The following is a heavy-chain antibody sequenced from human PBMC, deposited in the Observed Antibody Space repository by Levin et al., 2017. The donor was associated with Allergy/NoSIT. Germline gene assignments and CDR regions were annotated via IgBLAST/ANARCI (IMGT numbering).Heavy chain of an antibody. CDR3: ARADLDSSGWHTQFDP. J-gene: IGHJ5*02. CDR2: IYSGGST. D-gene: IGHD6-19*01. CDR1: GFTVSSNY. Sequence: PGGSLRLSCAASGFTVSSNYMSWVRQAPGKGLEWVSVIYSGGSTYYADSVKGRFTISRDNSKNTLYLQMNSLRAEDTAVYYCARADLDSSGWHTQFDPWGQGTLVTVSS. V-gene: IGHV3-53*01.